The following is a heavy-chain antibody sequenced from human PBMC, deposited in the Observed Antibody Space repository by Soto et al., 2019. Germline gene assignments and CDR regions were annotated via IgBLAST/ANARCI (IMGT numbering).Heavy chain of an antibody. CDR2: ISGSGGST. Sequence: GGSLRLSCAASGFTLSSYAMSWVRQAPGKGLEWVSAISGSGGSTYYADSVKGRFTISRDNSKNTLYLQMNSLRAEDMAVYYCAKAPNSSSPLSDYWGQGTLVTVSS. V-gene: IGHV3-23*01. D-gene: IGHD6-6*01. CDR3: AKAPNSSSPLSDY. CDR1: GFTLSSYA. J-gene: IGHJ4*02.